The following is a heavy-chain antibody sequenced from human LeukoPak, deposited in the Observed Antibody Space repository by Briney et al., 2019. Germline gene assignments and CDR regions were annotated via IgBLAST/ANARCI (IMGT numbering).Heavy chain of an antibody. CDR2: MSSGGDIK. CDR1: GFIFSTHV. J-gene: IGHJ4*02. CDR3: ARDHIAGAPDYFDS. D-gene: IGHD2-15*01. V-gene: IGHV3-30-3*01. Sequence: GGSLRLSCAASGFIFSTHVVHWVRQAPGKGLEWVAVMSSGGDIKIYTDSVKGRFTISRDNSKNTLYLQMNSLRSEDTAVYYCARDHIAGAPDYFDSWGQGTLVTVSS.